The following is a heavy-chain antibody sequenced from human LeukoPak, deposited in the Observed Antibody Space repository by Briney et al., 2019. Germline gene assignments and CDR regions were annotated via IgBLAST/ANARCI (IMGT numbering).Heavy chain of an antibody. CDR2: ISGSGGST. J-gene: IGHJ4*02. V-gene: IGHV3-23*01. Sequence: GSLRLSCAASGFTFSSYAMSWVRQAPGKGLEWVSAISGSGGSTYYADSVKGRFTISRDNSKNTLYLQMNSLRAEDTAVYYCAKDRVGAYAAVAGTVDYWGQGTLVTVSS. D-gene: IGHD6-19*01. CDR3: AKDRVGAYAAVAGTVDY. CDR1: GFTFSSYA.